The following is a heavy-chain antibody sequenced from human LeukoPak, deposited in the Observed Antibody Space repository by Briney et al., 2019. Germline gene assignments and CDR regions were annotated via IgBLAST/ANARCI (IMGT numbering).Heavy chain of an antibody. Sequence: PSETLSLTCAVYGGSFSGYYWSWIRQPPGKGLEWIGEINHSGSTNYIPSLKSRVTISVDTSKNQFSLKLSSVTAADTAVYYCARGHWAGYDSSGYYRYYYYYYYMDVWGKGTTVTVSS. CDR2: INHSGST. J-gene: IGHJ6*03. V-gene: IGHV4-34*01. CDR1: GGSFSGYY. D-gene: IGHD3-22*01. CDR3: ARGHWAGYDSSGYYRYYYYYYYMDV.